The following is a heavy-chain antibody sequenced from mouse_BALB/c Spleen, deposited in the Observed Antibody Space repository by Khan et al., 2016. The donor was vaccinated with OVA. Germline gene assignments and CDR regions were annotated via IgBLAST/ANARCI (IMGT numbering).Heavy chain of an antibody. V-gene: IGHV9-4*02. D-gene: IGHD2-14*01. CDR3: ARGGAAYYRNDGGAMDY. CDR2: INTHSGVP. J-gene: IGHJ4*01. CDR1: GYTFTNAG. Sequence: QIQLVQSGPELKKPGETVRISCKASGYTFTNAGMQWVQKMPGKGLQWIGWINTHSGVPKYAEDFKGRFAFSLETSASTVYLQITNLKNEDTATYFCARGGAAYYRNDGGAMDYWGQGTSVTVSS.